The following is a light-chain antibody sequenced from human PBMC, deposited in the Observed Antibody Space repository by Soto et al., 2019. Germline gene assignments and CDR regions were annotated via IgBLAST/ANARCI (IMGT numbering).Light chain of an antibody. V-gene: IGKV1-5*01. J-gene: IGKJ1*01. Sequence: DIQMTQSPSTLSASVGDRVTITCRASQSISPWLAWYQQKPGKAPKLLIFDASNLESGVPSRFSGSGYGTEFTLTISSLQPDDFATYYCQQYNSYPWTFGQGTKV. CDR1: QSISPW. CDR2: DAS. CDR3: QQYNSYPWT.